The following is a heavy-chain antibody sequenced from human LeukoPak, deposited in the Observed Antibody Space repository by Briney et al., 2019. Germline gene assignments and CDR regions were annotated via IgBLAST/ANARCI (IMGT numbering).Heavy chain of an antibody. CDR3: ARENHDFWSGYYLRGAYYYYYYMDV. D-gene: IGHD3-3*01. CDR2: INSDGSST. V-gene: IGHV3-74*01. CDR1: GFTFSSYW. Sequence: GGSLRLSCAASGFTFSSYWMHWVRQAPGKGLVWVSRINSDGSSTSYADSVKGRFTISRDNAKNTLYLQMNSLRAEDTAVYYCARENHDFWSGYYLRGAYYYYYYMDVWGKGTTVTVSS. J-gene: IGHJ6*03.